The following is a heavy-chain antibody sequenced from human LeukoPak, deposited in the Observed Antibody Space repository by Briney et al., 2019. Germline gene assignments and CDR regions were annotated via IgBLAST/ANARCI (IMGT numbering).Heavy chain of an antibody. CDR3: ARDLVTVTKGFDI. D-gene: IGHD4-17*01. CDR1: DDSFSSHY. J-gene: IGHJ3*02. CDR2: ISYIGST. V-gene: IGHV4-59*11. Sequence: SETLSLTCAVSDDSFSSHYWTWIRQPPGKGLKWIGYISYIGSTNYNPSLKSRVTISIDTSKNQFSLKLSSVTAADTAVYYCARDLVTVTKGFDIWGQGTMVSVSS.